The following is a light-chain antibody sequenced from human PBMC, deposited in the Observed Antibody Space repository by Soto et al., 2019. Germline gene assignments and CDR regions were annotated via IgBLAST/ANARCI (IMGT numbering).Light chain of an antibody. CDR2: DAS. Sequence: DIQMTQSPSTLSASVRDRVTITCRASQSISSWLAWYQQKPGKAPKLLIYDASNLESGVPSRFSGSGSGTEFTLTISSLQPDDFATYYCQQYMSYSFGQGTKVDIK. CDR1: QSISSW. V-gene: IGKV1-5*01. J-gene: IGKJ1*01. CDR3: QQYMSYS.